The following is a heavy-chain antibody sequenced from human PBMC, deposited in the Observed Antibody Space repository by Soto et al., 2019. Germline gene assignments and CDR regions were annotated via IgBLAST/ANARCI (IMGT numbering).Heavy chain of an antibody. CDR3: AREASAVISLDY. V-gene: IGHV1-2*02. CDR1: GYIFTAYS. J-gene: IGHJ4*02. Sequence: ASVKVSCKASGYIFTAYSIHWVRQVPGQGLEWVGWFNPNSGDTIYAQKFQGRVTLTGDTSISTAYMELYSLTSDDTAVYYCAREASAVISLDYWGQGTLVTVSS. D-gene: IGHD6-19*01. CDR2: FNPNSGDT.